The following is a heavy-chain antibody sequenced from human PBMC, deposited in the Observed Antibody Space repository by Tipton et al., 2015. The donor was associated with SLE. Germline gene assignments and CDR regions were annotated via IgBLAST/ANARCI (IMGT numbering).Heavy chain of an antibody. V-gene: IGHV3-23*03. J-gene: IGHJ6*02. CDR2: TYPGGST. CDR3: AKDRYCVGGSCSPNAMDV. Sequence: SLRLSCAASGFTFNFYAMSWVRQAPGKGLEWVSVTYPGGSTNYADSVKGRFAISRDNSKNTFFLQMNGLRTEDTAVYYCAKDRYCVGGSCSPNAMDVWGQGTTVTVSS. CDR1: GFTFNFYA. D-gene: IGHD2-15*01.